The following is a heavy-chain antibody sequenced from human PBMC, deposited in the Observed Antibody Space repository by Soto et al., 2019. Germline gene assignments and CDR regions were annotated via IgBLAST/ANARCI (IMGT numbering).Heavy chain of an antibody. V-gene: IGHV1-3*01. CDR3: ASCIGTGGGLGY. CDR2: INAGNGNT. J-gene: IGHJ4*02. D-gene: IGHD3-16*01. Sequence: QVQLVQSGAEVKKPGASVKVSCKASGYTFTSYAMHWVRQAPGQRLEWMGWINAGNGNTKYSQKFQGRVTITRDTSASTAYMELSSLSSEDTAVYYCASCIGTGGGLGYWGQGTLVTVSS. CDR1: GYTFTSYA.